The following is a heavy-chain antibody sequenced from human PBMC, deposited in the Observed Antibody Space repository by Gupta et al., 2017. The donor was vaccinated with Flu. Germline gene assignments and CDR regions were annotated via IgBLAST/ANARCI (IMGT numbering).Heavy chain of an antibody. D-gene: IGHD4-17*01. Sequence: QVQLVQSGAEVQKPGSSVKVSCKASGGTFSSYTISWVRQAPGQGLEWMGRIIPILGIANYAQKVQGRVTITADKSTSTAYMELSRLRSEDTAVYYCATHYGGNPDDAFDIWGQGTMVTVSS. J-gene: IGHJ3*02. V-gene: IGHV1-69*02. CDR1: GGTFSSYT. CDR2: IIPILGIA. CDR3: ATHYGGNPDDAFDI.